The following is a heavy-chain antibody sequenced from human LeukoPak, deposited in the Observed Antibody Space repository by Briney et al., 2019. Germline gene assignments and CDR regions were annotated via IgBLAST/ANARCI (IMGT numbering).Heavy chain of an antibody. V-gene: IGHV4-39*07. J-gene: IGHJ4*02. CDR2: MYYGGSS. CDR3: ASVVAGTTPYFDC. Sequence: SETLSLTCTVSGGSISRSGYYWGWTRQSPGKGLEWIGYMYYGGSSYYNPALKSRVTISTDTSRSRFSLTLTSVTAADTAVYFCASVVAGTTPYFDCWGQGTLVTVSS. CDR1: GGSISRSGYY. D-gene: IGHD6-19*01.